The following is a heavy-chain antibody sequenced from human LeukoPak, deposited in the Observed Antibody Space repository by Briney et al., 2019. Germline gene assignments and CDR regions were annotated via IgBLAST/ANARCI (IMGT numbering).Heavy chain of an antibody. CDR1: GFTFSAYW. V-gene: IGHV3-74*01. CDR2: LNSDGSTT. J-gene: IGHJ4*02. CDR3: ARAGQYRFDY. D-gene: IGHD2-2*01. Sequence: GGSLRLSCAASGFTFSAYWMHWVRQAPGKGLVWVARLNSDGSTTDYADSVRGRFTISRDNAGNTLYLQMNSLRADDTAVYYCARAGQYRFDYWGQGTLVTVSS.